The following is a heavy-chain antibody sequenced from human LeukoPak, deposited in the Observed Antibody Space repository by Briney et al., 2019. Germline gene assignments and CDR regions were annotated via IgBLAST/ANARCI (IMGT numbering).Heavy chain of an antibody. CDR1: GFTVSYNY. CDR2: IKSELSST. V-gene: IGHV3-74*01. J-gene: IGHJ4*02. Sequence: PGGSLRLSCAASGFTVSYNYVSWVRQAPGKGLVWLSRIKSELSSTSYADFVKGRFNISRDNDKSTLYPQMNSLRVDDTAVYFCARDVASWHFDYWGQGTMVTVSS. D-gene: IGHD2-2*01. CDR3: ARDVASWHFDY.